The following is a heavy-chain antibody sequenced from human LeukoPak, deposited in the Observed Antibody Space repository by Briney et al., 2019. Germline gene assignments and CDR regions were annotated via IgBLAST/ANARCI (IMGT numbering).Heavy chain of an antibody. Sequence: SGHTLVHPTPPLTLTCTFSGFSLSTSGVAVGWIRHPPAEALEWLALIYWNDDKRFSPSLKNRLTIIKDTSKNQVVLTMTNMDPVDTATYYCARRPPGGQVGFDYWGQGTLVTVSS. D-gene: IGHD3-16*01. J-gene: IGHJ4*02. CDR3: ARRPPGGQVGFDY. V-gene: IGHV2-5*01. CDR2: IYWNDDK. CDR1: GFSLSTSGVA.